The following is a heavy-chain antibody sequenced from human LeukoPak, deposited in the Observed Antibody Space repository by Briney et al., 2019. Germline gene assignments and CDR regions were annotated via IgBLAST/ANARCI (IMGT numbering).Heavy chain of an antibody. Sequence: SETLSLTCTVSGGSLSSYYWSWIRQPAGKGLEWTGHMYTSGSTNYNPSLKSRVTMSVDTSKNQCSLKLSSVTAADTAVYYCARDRDGSGSYYTQYWYFDLWGRGTLVTVSS. J-gene: IGHJ2*01. CDR1: GGSLSSYY. CDR3: ARDRDGSGSYYTQYWYFDL. D-gene: IGHD3-10*01. V-gene: IGHV4-4*07. CDR2: MYTSGST.